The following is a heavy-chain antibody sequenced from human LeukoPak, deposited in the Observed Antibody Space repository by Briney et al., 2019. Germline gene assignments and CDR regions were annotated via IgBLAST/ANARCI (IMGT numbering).Heavy chain of an antibody. CDR2: IYTSGST. Sequence: PSETLSLTCTVSGGSISSYYWSWIQQPPGKGLEWIGYIYTSGSTNYNPSLKSRVTISVDTSKNQFSLKLSSVTAADTAVYYCARHRASSWFVYYFDYWGQGTLVTVSS. CDR1: GGSISSYY. D-gene: IGHD6-13*01. CDR3: ARHRASSWFVYYFDY. J-gene: IGHJ4*02. V-gene: IGHV4-4*09.